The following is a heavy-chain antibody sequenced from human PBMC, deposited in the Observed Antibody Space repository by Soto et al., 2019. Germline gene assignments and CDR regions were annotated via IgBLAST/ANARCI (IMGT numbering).Heavy chain of an antibody. D-gene: IGHD1-26*01. J-gene: IGHJ3*02. CDR1: GFTFDDYA. CDR2: ISWNSGSI. Sequence: GGSLRLSCAASGFTFDDYAMHWVRQAPGKGLEWVSGISWNSGSIGYADSVKGRFTISRDNAKNSLYLQMNSLRAEDTALYYCAKDTGGGYQSGLIDIWGQGTMVTVSS. V-gene: IGHV3-9*01. CDR3: AKDTGGGYQSGLIDI.